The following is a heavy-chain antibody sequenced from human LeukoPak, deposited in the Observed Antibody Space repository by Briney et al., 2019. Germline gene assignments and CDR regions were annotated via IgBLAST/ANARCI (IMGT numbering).Heavy chain of an antibody. J-gene: IGHJ6*03. Sequence: GGSLRLSCAASGFTFSTYGMRWVRQAPGKGLEWVAVIWYDGSNKYYADSVKGRFTISRDNSKNTLYLQMNSLRAEDTAVYYCAKDGDRGYYYYYYMDVWGKGTTVTVSS. CDR2: IWYDGSNK. V-gene: IGHV3-33*06. CDR1: GFTFSTYG. D-gene: IGHD7-27*01. CDR3: AKDGDRGYYYYYYMDV.